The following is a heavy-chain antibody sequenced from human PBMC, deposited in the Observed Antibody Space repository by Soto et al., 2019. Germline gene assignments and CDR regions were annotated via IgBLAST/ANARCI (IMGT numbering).Heavy chain of an antibody. Sequence: SETLSLTCAVSGGSISSSNWWSWVRQPPGKGLEWIGSIYHSGSTYYNPSLKSRVTISVDTSKNQFSLKLSSVTAADTAVYYCARRSRTTPDYWGQGTLVTVSS. CDR1: GGSISSSNW. CDR3: ARRSRTTPDY. CDR2: IYHSGST. V-gene: IGHV4-4*02. D-gene: IGHD1-1*01. J-gene: IGHJ4*02.